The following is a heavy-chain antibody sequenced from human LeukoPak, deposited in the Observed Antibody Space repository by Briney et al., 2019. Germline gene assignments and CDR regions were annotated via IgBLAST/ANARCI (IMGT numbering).Heavy chain of an antibody. CDR1: GFTVSTNY. D-gene: IGHD5-24*01. CDR3: AREGDGYNSPIDY. J-gene: IGHJ4*02. V-gene: IGHV3-21*01. CDR2: ISSSSLYI. Sequence: KAGGSLRLSCAASGFTVSTNYMTWIRQAPGKGLEWVSSISSSSLYIYYADSVKGRFTISRDNAKNSLFLQMNSLRAEDTAVYYCAREGDGYNSPIDYWGQGTLVTVSS.